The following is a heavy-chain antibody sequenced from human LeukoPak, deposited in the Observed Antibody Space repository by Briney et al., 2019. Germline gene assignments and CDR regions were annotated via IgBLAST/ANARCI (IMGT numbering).Heavy chain of an antibody. CDR1: GGSISGFY. V-gene: IGHV4-59*01. CDR3: ASDYYYSYGMDV. CDR2: IYYSGST. Sequence: SETLSLTCTVSGGSISGFYWSWIRQPPGKGLEWIGYIYYSGSTNYNPSLKSRVTISVDTSKNQFSLKLSSVTAADTAVYFCASDYYYSYGMDVWGQGTTVTVSS. J-gene: IGHJ6*02.